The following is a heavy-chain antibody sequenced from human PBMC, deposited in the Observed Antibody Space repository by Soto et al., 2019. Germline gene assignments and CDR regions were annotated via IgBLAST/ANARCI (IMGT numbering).Heavy chain of an antibody. CDR2: ISYDGSNK. CDR1: GFTFSSYG. D-gene: IGHD4-17*01. V-gene: IGHV3-30*18. J-gene: IGHJ6*03. CDR3: AKDGGDYRSYYYYYMDV. Sequence: QVQLVESGGGGVQPGRSLRLSCAASGFTFSSYGIHWVRQAPGKGLEWVAVISYDGSNKYNADSVKGRFTVSRDNSTHTLYLKMYSLRAEVPAVYYSAKDGGDYRSYYYYYMDVWGKGTTVTVCS.